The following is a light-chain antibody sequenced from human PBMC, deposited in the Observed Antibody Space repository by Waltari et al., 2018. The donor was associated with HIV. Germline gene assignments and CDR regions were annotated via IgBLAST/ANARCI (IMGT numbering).Light chain of an antibody. Sequence: EIVLTQSPGTLSLSPGERATLSCRASQSVSSSYLAWYQQKPGQAPRLLIYGASRRATGIPDSFSGSGSGTDFTLTISRLEPEDFAVYYCQQYGSAPLTFGQGTKVEIK. J-gene: IGKJ1*01. CDR3: QQYGSAPLT. CDR1: QSVSSSY. V-gene: IGKV3-20*01. CDR2: GAS.